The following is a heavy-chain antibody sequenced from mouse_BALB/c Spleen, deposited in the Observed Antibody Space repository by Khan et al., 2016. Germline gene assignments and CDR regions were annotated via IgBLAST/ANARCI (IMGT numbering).Heavy chain of an antibody. D-gene: IGHD2-1*01. J-gene: IGHJ4*01. CDR2: INPGTGGT. CDR1: GYAFTKYL. Sequence: QVQLKESGTELVRPGTSVKVSCKAAGYAFTKYLIEWVKQRPGQGLEWIGVINPGTGGTNYNEEFKGKATLTADKSSNTAYMQLSSLTSDDSAVYFCARGNYNFLFAMDYWGQGTSVTVSS. CDR3: ARGNYNFLFAMDY. V-gene: IGHV1-54*01.